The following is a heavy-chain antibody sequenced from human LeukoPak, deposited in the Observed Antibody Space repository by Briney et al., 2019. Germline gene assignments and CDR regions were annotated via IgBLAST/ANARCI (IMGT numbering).Heavy chain of an antibody. D-gene: IGHD3-22*01. J-gene: IGHJ6*03. CDR2: ISSSSSYI. CDR1: GFTFSSYS. CDR3: ARAGLRDYDSSGYYRYYYYYYMDV. V-gene: IGHV3-21*01. Sequence: GGSLRLSCAASGFTFSSYSMNWVRQAPGKGLEWVSSISSSSSYIYYADSVKGRFTISRDNAKNSLYLLMNSLRAEDTAVYYCARAGLRDYDSSGYYRYYYYYYMDVWGKGTTVTVSS.